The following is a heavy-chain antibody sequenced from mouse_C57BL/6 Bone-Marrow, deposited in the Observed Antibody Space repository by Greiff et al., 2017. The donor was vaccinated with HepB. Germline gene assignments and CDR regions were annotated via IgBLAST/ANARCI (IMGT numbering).Heavy chain of an antibody. D-gene: IGHD1-1*01. CDR1: GFTFSDYY. J-gene: IGHJ4*01. CDR3: SSYGAMDY. V-gene: IGHV5-12*01. Sequence: EVHLVESGGGLVQPGGSLKLSCAASGFTFSDYYMYWVRQTPEKRLEWVAYISNGGGSTYYPDTVKGRFTISRDNAKNTLYLQMSRLKSEDTAMYYCSSYGAMDYWGQGTSVTVSS. CDR2: ISNGGGST.